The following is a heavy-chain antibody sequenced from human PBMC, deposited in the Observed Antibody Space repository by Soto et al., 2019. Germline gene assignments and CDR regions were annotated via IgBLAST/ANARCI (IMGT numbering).Heavy chain of an antibody. CDR1: GGSLSGNY. Sequence: QVQLQQWGAGLLKPSETLSLTCGVYGGSLSGNYWSWIRQPPGEGLEWIGEINPSGSTNYSPYRKIPAILSVVSSNSQFSQKLSSVIAAVTAVYYSEGGRDGGGASWGQGTLVTVSS. V-gene: IGHV4-34*01. J-gene: IGHJ5*02. CDR2: INPSGST. CDR3: EGGRDGGGAS. D-gene: IGHD4-17*01.